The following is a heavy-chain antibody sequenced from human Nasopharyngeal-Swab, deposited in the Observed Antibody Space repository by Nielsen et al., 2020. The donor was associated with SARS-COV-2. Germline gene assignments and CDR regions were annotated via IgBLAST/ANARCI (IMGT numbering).Heavy chain of an antibody. Sequence: SVKVSCKASGGTFSSYAISWVRQAPGQGLEWMGGIIPIFGTANYAQKFQGRVTITADESTSTAYMGLSSLRSEDTAVYYCAREYYDSRPPSVYYYYGMDVWGQGTTVTVSS. CDR1: GGTFSSYA. V-gene: IGHV1-69*13. CDR3: AREYYDSRPPSVYYYYGMDV. J-gene: IGHJ6*02. D-gene: IGHD3-22*01. CDR2: IIPIFGTA.